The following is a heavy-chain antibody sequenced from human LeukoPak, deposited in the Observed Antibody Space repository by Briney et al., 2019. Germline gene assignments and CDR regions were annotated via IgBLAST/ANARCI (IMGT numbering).Heavy chain of an antibody. CDR3: ASPGGP. CDR1: GFTFSSYG. CDR2: ISYDGSNK. J-gene: IGHJ5*02. Sequence: GGSLRLSCAASGFTFSSYGMHWVRQAPGKGLEWVAVISYDGSNKYYADSVKGRFTISRDNSKNTLYLQMNSLRAEDTAVYYCASPGGPWGQGTLVTVSS. V-gene: IGHV3-30*03. D-gene: IGHD3-10*01.